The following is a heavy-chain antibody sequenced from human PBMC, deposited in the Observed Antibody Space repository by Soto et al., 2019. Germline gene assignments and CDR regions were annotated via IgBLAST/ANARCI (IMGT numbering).Heavy chain of an antibody. V-gene: IGHV4-30-2*01. D-gene: IGHD3-10*01. J-gene: IGHJ4*02. CDR1: GGSISSGGYS. Sequence: PSETLSLTCAVSGGSISSGGYSWSRIRQPPGKGLEWIGYIYHSGSTYYNPSLKSRVTISVDRSKNQFSLKLSSVTAADTAVYYCARTQGTMVRGVTRHYYFDYWGQGTLVTVSS. CDR2: IYHSGST. CDR3: ARTQGTMVRGVTRHYYFDY.